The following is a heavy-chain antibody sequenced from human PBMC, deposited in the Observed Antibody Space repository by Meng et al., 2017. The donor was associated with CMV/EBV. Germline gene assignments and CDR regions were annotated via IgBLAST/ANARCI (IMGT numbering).Heavy chain of an antibody. V-gene: IGHV4-4*07. CDR1: GGSISSYY. D-gene: IGHD6-6*01. CDR2: IYTSGST. J-gene: IGHJ4*02. Sequence: QVSLQEPGPGLVKPSETMSPLCTVPGGSISSYYWSWIRQPAGKGLEWIGRIYTSGSTNYNPSLKSRVTMSVDTSKNQFSLKLSSVTAADTAVYYCAREERIAAQYFDYWGQGTLVTVSS. CDR3: AREERIAAQYFDY.